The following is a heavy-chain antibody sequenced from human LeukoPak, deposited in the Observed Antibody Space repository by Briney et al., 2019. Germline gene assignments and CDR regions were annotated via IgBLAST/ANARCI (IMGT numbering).Heavy chain of an antibody. CDR1: GYSFTSYW. J-gene: IGHJ4*02. V-gene: IGHV5-51*01. CDR2: IYPGDSDT. Sequence: RGESLKISCEASGYSFTSYWIGWVRQMPGKGLEWMGIIYPGDSDTRNSPSFQGQVTISADKSISTAYLQWSSLKASDTAIYYCARSSHYFYGSGPLHAYYFDYWGQGTLVTVSS. CDR3: ARSSHYFYGSGPLHAYYFDY. D-gene: IGHD3-10*01.